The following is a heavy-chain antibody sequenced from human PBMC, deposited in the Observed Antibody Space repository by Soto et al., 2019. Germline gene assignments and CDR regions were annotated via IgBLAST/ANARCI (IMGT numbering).Heavy chain of an antibody. Sequence: SVGVSCTESGGTFSRYAIIWVRRATGQGLEWMGGIIPIFGTANYAQKFQGRVTITADESTSTAYMELSSLRSEDTAVYYCARDTNDSSGRGVFDYWGQGTLVNVSS. CDR2: IIPIFGTA. J-gene: IGHJ4*02. V-gene: IGHV1-69*13. CDR1: GGTFSRYA. CDR3: ARDTNDSSGRGVFDY. D-gene: IGHD3-22*01.